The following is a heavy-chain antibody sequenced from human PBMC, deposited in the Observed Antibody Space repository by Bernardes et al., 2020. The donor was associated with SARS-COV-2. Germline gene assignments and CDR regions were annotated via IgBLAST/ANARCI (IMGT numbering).Heavy chain of an antibody. Sequence: SAPTLVKPTQTLTLTCTFTGLSLSTSRMCVSWIRQPPWKALEWLALIDWADEKYYSTSLQTRLTIYKDTSKNQVVLKMTNMDPVDKATYYCARMVLMGIACEVGLDYWGQGTLVPVTS. D-gene: IGHD2-8*01. V-gene: IGHV2-70*01. CDR2: IDWADEK. CDR3: ARMVLMGIACEVGLDY. J-gene: IGHJ4*02. CDR1: GLSLSTSRMC.